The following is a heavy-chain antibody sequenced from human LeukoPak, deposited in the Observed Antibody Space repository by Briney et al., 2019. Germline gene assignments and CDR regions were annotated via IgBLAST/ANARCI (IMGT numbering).Heavy chain of an antibody. Sequence: GGSLRLSCAASGFTFSSYAMSWVRQAPGKGLEWVSYISSSSSTIYYADSVKGRFTISRDNAKNSLYLQMNSLRAEDTAVYYCASGRDGVGYWGQGTLVTVSS. V-gene: IGHV3-48*04. CDR2: ISSSSSTI. CDR1: GFTFSSYA. CDR3: ASGRDGVGY. J-gene: IGHJ4*02. D-gene: IGHD1-26*01.